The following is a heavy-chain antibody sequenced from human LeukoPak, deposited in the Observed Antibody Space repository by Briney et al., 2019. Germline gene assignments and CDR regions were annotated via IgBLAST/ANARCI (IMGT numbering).Heavy chain of an antibody. CDR3: ARGNTAMAHNYYYYGMDV. CDR2: INHSGST. V-gene: IGHV4-34*01. CDR1: GGSFSGYY. Sequence: SETLSLTCAVYGGSFSGYYWSWIRQPPGKGLEWIGEINHSGSTNYNPSLKSRVTISVDTSKNQFSLKLSSVTAADTAVYYCARGNTAMAHNYYYYGMDVWGQGTTVTVSS. D-gene: IGHD5-18*01. J-gene: IGHJ6*02.